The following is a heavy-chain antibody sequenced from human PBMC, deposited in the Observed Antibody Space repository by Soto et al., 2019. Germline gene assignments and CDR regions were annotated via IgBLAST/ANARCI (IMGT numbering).Heavy chain of an antibody. CDR1: GCAISAFY. D-gene: IGHD6-6*01. V-gene: IGHV4-4*07. Sequence: QVQLQESGPGLVKPSETLSLTCSVSGCAISAFYWNWIRQSAGTGLEWIGRIYASGHTTYNPSLESRVSMSVDTSKHQFSPKLSSVSAADTAVYYCARSPSTSTIGSFDIWGQGRMVTVSS. CDR2: IYASGHT. J-gene: IGHJ3*02. CDR3: ARSPSTSTIGSFDI.